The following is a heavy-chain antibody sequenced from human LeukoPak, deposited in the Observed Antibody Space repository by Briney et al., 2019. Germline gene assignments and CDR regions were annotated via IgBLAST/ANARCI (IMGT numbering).Heavy chain of an antibody. V-gene: IGHV3-23*01. CDR3: AKDHIWNGIAIYGVTED. J-gene: IGHJ4*02. CDR2: ISGSGATT. Sequence: PGGSLTLSCAASGFTFSHYTLSWVRQAPGKGLEWVSLISGSGATTYYADSVKGRFTISRDNSKNTLYLQMTSLGADDPAVYYCAKDHIWNGIAIYGVTEDWGQGTPVTVSS. D-gene: IGHD3-3*01. CDR1: GFTFSHYT.